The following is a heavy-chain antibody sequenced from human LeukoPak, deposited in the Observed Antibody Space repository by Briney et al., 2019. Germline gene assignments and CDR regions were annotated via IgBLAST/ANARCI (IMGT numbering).Heavy chain of an antibody. V-gene: IGHV4-59*12. J-gene: IGHJ4*02. CDR2: IYYSGST. CDR3: ARDNLFPLDYGVGLLKDY. CDR1: GRSISSYY. Sequence: TETPSPTCTVAGRSISSYYSSWIRHPPRKGLGRGVYIYYSGSTNYNPSLKSRVTISVDTSKNQFSLKLSSVTAADTAVYYCARDNLFPLDYGVGLLKDYWGQGTLVTVSS. D-gene: IGHD4-17*01.